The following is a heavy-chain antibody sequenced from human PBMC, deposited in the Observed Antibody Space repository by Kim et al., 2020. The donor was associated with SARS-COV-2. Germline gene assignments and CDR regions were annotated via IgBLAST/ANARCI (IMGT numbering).Heavy chain of an antibody. V-gene: IGHV3-21*01. CDR1: GFTFSSYS. J-gene: IGHJ3*02. CDR2: ISSSSSYI. D-gene: IGHD6-13*01. CDR3: AREVIEAAAGEMGAFDI. Sequence: GGSLRLSCAASGFTFSSYSMNWVRQAPGKGLEWVSSISSSSSYIYYADSVKGRFTISRDNAKNSLYLQMNSLRAEDTAVYYCAREVIEAAAGEMGAFDIWGEGAMGTVSS.